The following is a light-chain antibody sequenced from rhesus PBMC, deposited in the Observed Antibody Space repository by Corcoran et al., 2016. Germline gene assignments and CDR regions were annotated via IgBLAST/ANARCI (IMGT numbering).Light chain of an antibody. Sequence: DIQMTQSPSSLSASVGDRVTITCRASQGISNNLAWYQQKPGKVPKLLIYKASTLQSGIPSRFSVSGSGTDFTLTISSLQPEDFATYYCQHGYGILYSFGQGTKVEIK. CDR3: QHGYGILYS. V-gene: IGKV1-25*01. CDR2: KAS. CDR1: QGISNN. J-gene: IGKJ2*01.